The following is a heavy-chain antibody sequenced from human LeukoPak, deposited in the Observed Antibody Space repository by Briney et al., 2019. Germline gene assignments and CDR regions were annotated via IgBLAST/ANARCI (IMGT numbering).Heavy chain of an antibody. D-gene: IGHD3-10*01. CDR2: IRSKAYGGTT. J-gene: IGHJ3*02. CDR1: GFTFGDYA. Sequence: GGSLRLSCTASGFTFGDYAMSWFRQAPGKGLEWVGFIRSKAYGGTTEYAASVKGRFTISRDDSKSIAYLQMNSLKTEDTAVYYCARDHYGSGSRPRAAFDIWGQGTMVTVSS. CDR3: ARDHYGSGSRPRAAFDI. V-gene: IGHV3-49*03.